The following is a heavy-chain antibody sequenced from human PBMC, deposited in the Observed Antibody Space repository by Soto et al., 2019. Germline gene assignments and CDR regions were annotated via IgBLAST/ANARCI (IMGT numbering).Heavy chain of an antibody. D-gene: IGHD5-12*01. CDR3: ARGALGWLQLELDYFDY. CDR1: GGSISSYY. Sequence: SETLSLTCTVSGGSISSYYWSWIRQPPGKGLEWIGYIHYSGSTNYNPSLKSRVTISVDTSKNQFSLKLSSVTAADTAVYYCARGALGWLQLELDYFDYWGQGTLVTVSS. V-gene: IGHV4-59*01. CDR2: IHYSGST. J-gene: IGHJ4*02.